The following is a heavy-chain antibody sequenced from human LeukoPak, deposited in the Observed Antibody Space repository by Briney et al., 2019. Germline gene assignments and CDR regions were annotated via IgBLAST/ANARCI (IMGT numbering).Heavy chain of an antibody. CDR1: GGSISSYY. D-gene: IGHD3-10*01. CDR3: AKVAKYYYGSETYFFFEH. V-gene: IGHV4-59*12. CDR2: IYYCGST. Sequence: PSETLSLTCTVSGGSISSYYWSWIRQPPGKGLEWIGYIYYCGSTNYNPSLKSRVTISVDTSKNQFSLKLSSVTAADTAVYYCAKVAKYYYGSETYFFFEHWGQGILVTVSS. J-gene: IGHJ4*02.